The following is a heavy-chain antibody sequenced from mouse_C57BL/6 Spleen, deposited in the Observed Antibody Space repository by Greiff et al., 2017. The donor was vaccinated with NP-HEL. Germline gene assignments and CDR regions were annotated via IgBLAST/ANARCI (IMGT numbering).Heavy chain of an antibody. Sequence: QVQLQQSGAELVRPGTSVKLSCKASGYTFTSYWMHWVKQRPGQGLEWIGVIDPSDSYTNYNQKFKGKATLTVDTSSSTAYMQLSSLTSEDSAVYYCARPPYYGSSYGFAYWGQGTLVTVSA. CDR3: ARPPYYGSSYGFAY. D-gene: IGHD1-1*01. V-gene: IGHV1-59*01. CDR1: GYTFTSYW. J-gene: IGHJ3*01. CDR2: IDPSDSYT.